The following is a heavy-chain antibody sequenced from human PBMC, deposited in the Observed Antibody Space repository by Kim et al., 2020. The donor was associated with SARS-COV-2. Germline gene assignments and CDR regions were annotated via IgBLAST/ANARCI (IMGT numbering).Heavy chain of an antibody. CDR3: ARSWDV. CDR2: PNSGGA. J-gene: IGHJ6*02. V-gene: IGHV1-2*02. Sequence: PNSGGANYAQTFQCRVTITRDTSISTAYMGLSRLRSDDTAVYYCARSWDVWGQGTTVTVSS.